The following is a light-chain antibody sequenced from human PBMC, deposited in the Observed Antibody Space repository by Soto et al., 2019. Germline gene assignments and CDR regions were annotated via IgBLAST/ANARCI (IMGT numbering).Light chain of an antibody. Sequence: EIVLTQSPGTLSLYPGERATLSCRASQSVSSSYLAWYQQKPGQAARLLIYGASSRATGIPDRFSGSGSGTDFTLTISRLEPEDFAVYYCQQYGSSLWTFGQGPKVEIK. J-gene: IGKJ1*01. V-gene: IGKV3-20*01. CDR3: QQYGSSLWT. CDR1: QSVSSSY. CDR2: GAS.